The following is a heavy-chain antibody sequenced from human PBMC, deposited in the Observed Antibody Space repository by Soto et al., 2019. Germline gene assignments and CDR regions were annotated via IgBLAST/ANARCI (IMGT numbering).Heavy chain of an antibody. Sequence: PSETLSLTCAVSGGSISSSNWWSWVRQPPGKGLEWIGEIYHSGSTNYNPSLKSRVTISVDKSKNQFSLKLSSVTAADTAVYYCGSSGSWIYYDDLYYYGMDAWGQGTTVTVSS. D-gene: IGHD3-10*01. V-gene: IGHV4-4*02. CDR2: IYHSGST. CDR3: GSSGSWIYYDDLYYYGMDA. J-gene: IGHJ6*02. CDR1: GGSISSSNW.